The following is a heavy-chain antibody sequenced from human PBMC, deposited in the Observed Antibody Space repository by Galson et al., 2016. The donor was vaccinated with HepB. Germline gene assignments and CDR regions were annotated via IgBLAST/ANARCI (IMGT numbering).Heavy chain of an antibody. CDR2: IGYSGTT. J-gene: IGHJ5*01. D-gene: IGHD4-11*01. CDR3: AKDGPDYNGRLDP. CDR1: GGSISDGY. V-gene: IGHV4-59*01. Sequence: SETLSLTCTLSGGSISDGYWSWIRQPPGQTLQWIGHIGYSGTTDYNPSLKSRVTISVNTSKNQFSLKLNSVTPADTAVYYCAKDGPDYNGRLDPWGQGILVTVSS.